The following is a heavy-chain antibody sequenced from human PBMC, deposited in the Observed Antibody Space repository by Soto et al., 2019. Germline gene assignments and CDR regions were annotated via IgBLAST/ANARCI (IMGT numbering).Heavy chain of an antibody. V-gene: IGHV1-69*01. J-gene: IGHJ3*02. Sequence: QVQLVQSGAEVKKPGSSVKVSCKASGGTFSSYEISWVRQAPGQGLQWMGGIIPMFGTANYAQKFQGRVKITADEATSTAYKDLSSLRSEDTAVYYCSRELHYYDSRHQVRVAFDIRGQGTMVTVS. CDR2: IIPMFGTA. D-gene: IGHD3-22*01. CDR3: SRELHYYDSRHQVRVAFDI. CDR1: GGTFSSYE.